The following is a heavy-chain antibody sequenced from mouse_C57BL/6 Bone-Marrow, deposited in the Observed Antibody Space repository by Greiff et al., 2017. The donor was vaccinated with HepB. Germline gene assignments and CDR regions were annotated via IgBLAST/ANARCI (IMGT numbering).Heavy chain of an antibody. CDR1: GYTFTSYG. V-gene: IGHV1-81*01. J-gene: IGHJ3*01. CDR2: IYPRSGNT. CDR3: AREGRAWFAY. D-gene: IGHD3-3*01. Sequence: VQLQESGAELARPGASVKLSCKASGYTFTSYGISWVKQRTGQGLEWIGEIYPRSGNTYYNEKFKGKATRTADKSSSTAYMELRSLTSEDSAVYFCAREGRAWFAYWGQGTLVTVSA.